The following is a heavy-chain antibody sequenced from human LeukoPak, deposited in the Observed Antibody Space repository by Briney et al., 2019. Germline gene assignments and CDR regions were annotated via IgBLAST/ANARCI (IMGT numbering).Heavy chain of an antibody. CDR2: ISSSGSAI. D-gene: IGHD3-10*01. Sequence: PGGSLRLTCAASGFTFSNYAMNWVRQAPGKGLEWVSYISSSGSAIFYADSVKGRFTISRDNAKNSLYLQMNSLRAEDTAVYYCARGTGVRGVIVYWGQGTLVTVSS. J-gene: IGHJ4*02. CDR3: ARGTGVRGVIVY. V-gene: IGHV3-48*03. CDR1: GFTFSNYA.